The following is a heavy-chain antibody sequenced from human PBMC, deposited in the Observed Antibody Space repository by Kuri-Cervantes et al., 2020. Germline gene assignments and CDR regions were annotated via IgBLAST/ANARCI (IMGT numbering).Heavy chain of an antibody. CDR2: ISGSGGST. D-gene: IGHD2-2*01. Sequence: GGSLRLSCAASGFTFSSYAMSWVRQAPGKGLEWVSAISGSGGSTYYADSVKGRFTISRDNSKNTLYLQMNSLRAEDTAVNYCARVGHCSSTSCLSYYYYGMDVWGQGTTVTVSS. CDR1: GFTFSSYA. V-gene: IGHV3-23*01. CDR3: ARVGHCSSTSCLSYYYYGMDV. J-gene: IGHJ6*02.